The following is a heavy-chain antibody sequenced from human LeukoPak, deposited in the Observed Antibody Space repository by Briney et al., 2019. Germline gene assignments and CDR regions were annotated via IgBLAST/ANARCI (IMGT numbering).Heavy chain of an antibody. CDR2: ISSSSAI. CDR1: GFTFSSYS. Sequence: GGSLRLSCAASGFTFSSYSMNWVRQAPGKGLEWISYISSSSAIYYLDSVKGRSTLSRDNAKKSLYLQMNSLRDEDTAVYYCVRDHYYSFDYWGQRTLVTVSS. CDR3: VRDHYYSFDY. V-gene: IGHV3-48*02. D-gene: IGHD2/OR15-2a*01. J-gene: IGHJ4*02.